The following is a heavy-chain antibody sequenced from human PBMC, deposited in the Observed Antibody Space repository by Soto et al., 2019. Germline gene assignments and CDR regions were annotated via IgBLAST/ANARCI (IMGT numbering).Heavy chain of an antibody. V-gene: IGHV2-70*01. CDR1: GFSLSTSGMC. Sequence: GSGPTLVNPTQTLTLTCTFSGFSLSTSGMCVSWIRQPPGKALEWLALIDWDDDKCYSTSLKTRLTISKDTSKNQVVLTMTNMDPVDTATYYCARSQYYDSSGYYLRGWFDPWGQGTLVTVSS. D-gene: IGHD3-22*01. J-gene: IGHJ5*02. CDR2: IDWDDDK. CDR3: ARSQYYDSSGYYLRGWFDP.